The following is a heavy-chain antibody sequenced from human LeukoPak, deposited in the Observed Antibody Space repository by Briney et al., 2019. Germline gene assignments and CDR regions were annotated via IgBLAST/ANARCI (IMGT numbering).Heavy chain of an antibody. V-gene: IGHV4-34*01. CDR2: IHPSGML. J-gene: IGHJ4*02. Sequence: SSETLSLTCAVYGGSFSGYYWSWIRQSPGKGLEWIGSIHPSGMLYNNPSLESRVTMSRDTSKNQFSLNLNSVTAADTAVYFCSRGLDSRKLGYWGQGILVTVSS. D-gene: IGHD3-22*01. CDR1: GGSFSGYY. CDR3: SRGLDSRKLGY.